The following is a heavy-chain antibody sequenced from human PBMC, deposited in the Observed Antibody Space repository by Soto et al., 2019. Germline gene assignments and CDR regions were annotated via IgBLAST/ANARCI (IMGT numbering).Heavy chain of an antibody. CDR2: IWYDGSNK. CDR1: GFTFSSYG. CDR3: ARECGWEQLVSPPGY. V-gene: IGHV3-33*01. Sequence: GGSLRLSCAASGFTFSSYGMHWVRQAPGKGLEWVAVIWYDGSNKYYADSVKGRFTISRDNSKNTLYLQMNSLRAEDTAVYYCARECGWEQLVSPPGYWGQGTLVTVSS. D-gene: IGHD6-6*01. J-gene: IGHJ4*02.